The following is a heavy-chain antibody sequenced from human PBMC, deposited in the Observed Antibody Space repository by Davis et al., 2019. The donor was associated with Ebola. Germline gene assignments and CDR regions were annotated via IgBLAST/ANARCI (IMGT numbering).Heavy chain of an antibody. J-gene: IGHJ6*02. CDR2: IIPIFGTA. CDR3: ARIGYCSSTSCPDYYYGMDV. D-gene: IGHD2-2*01. CDR1: GGTFSSYA. Sequence: SVKVSCKASGGTFSSYAISWVRQAPGQGLEWMGGIIPIFGTANYAQKFQGRVTITADESTSTAYMELSSLRSEDTAVYYCARIGYCSSTSCPDYYYGMDVWGQGTTVTVSS. V-gene: IGHV1-69*13.